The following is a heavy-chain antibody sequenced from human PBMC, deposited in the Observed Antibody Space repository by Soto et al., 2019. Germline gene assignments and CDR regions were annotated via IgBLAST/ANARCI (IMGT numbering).Heavy chain of an antibody. CDR2: ISGSGGST. CDR1: GFTFSSYA. CDR3: AREGSTGCVDY. V-gene: IGHV3-23*01. J-gene: IGHJ4*02. D-gene: IGHD6-19*01. Sequence: GGSLRLSCAASGFTFSSYAMSWVRQAPGKGLEWVSAISGSGGSTYYADSVKGRFTISRENAKNTLYLQMNSLRAGDTAVYYCAREGSTGCVDYWGQGTLVTVSS.